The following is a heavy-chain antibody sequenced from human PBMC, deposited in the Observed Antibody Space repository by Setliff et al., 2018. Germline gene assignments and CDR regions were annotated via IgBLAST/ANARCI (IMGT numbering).Heavy chain of an antibody. J-gene: IGHJ4*02. CDR2: INPNSGGT. V-gene: IGHV1-2*02. CDR1: AKTFTAYY. Sequence: ASVKVSCKASAKTFTAYYVHWVRQAPGQGLEWMGWINPNSGGTNYAQKFQGRVTMAWDTSISTAYMELSRLTSDDTATYYCAGVNVLTAFPFWGQGALVTVSS. CDR3: AGVNVLTAFPF. D-gene: IGHD2-21*02.